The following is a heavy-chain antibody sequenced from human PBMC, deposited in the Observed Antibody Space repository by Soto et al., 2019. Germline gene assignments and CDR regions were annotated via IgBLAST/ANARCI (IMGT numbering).Heavy chain of an antibody. D-gene: IGHD3-22*01. Sequence: GGSLRLSCAASGLTFSSYVMSWVRQAPGKGLEWVSGLSSTGVNTYYADSVKGRFTISRDNSKNTLYLQMNSLRAEDTAVYYCAKAASSGYIWGQGTLVTVSS. CDR2: LSSTGVNT. V-gene: IGHV3-23*01. CDR1: GLTFSSYV. J-gene: IGHJ4*02. CDR3: AKAASSGYI.